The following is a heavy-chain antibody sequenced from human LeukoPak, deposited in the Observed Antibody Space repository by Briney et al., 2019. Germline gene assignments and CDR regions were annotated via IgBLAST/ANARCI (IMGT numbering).Heavy chain of an antibody. V-gene: IGHV3-7*01. D-gene: IGHD5-24*01. CDR2: IKQDESAK. CDR3: ARLQWPQLRAFDI. CDR1: GFIFDNYW. J-gene: IGHJ3*02. Sequence: PGGSLRLSCAASGFIFDNYWMSWVRQAPEKGLKWVANIKQDESAKYYVDSVKGRFTISRDNAKNTLYLQMDSLRADDTAVYYCARLQWPQLRAFDIWGQGTMVTVSS.